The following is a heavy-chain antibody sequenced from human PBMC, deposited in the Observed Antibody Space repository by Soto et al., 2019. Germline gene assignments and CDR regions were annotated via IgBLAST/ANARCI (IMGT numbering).Heavy chain of an antibody. D-gene: IGHD2-15*01. Sequence: EVQLVESGGGLVQPGGSLRLSCAASGFTVSSNYMSWVRQAPGKGLEGVSVIYSGGSTYYADSVKGRFTISRHNSKNTLYLQMNRLRAEDTAVYYCARVRLFCSGGSCYTEAFDYWGQGTLVTVSS. V-gene: IGHV3-53*04. J-gene: IGHJ4*02. CDR2: IYSGGST. CDR1: GFTVSSNY. CDR3: ARVRLFCSGGSCYTEAFDY.